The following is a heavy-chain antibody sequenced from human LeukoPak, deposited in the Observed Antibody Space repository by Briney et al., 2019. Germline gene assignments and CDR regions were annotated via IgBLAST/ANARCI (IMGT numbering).Heavy chain of an antibody. CDR2: ISTYNGNT. CDR1: GYTFNNYG. D-gene: IGHD4-17*01. Sequence: ASVKVPCKASGYTFNNYGVSWVRQAPGQGLEWMGWISTYNGNTNYAQKFQGRVTVTTDTSTSTAYMELRSLRFDDTAVYYCATTGDGFDIWGQGTMVRVSS. CDR3: ATTGDGFDI. J-gene: IGHJ3*02. V-gene: IGHV1-18*01.